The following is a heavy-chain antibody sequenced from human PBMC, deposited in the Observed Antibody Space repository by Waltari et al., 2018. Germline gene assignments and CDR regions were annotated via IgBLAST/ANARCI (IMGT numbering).Heavy chain of an antibody. V-gene: IGHV1-2*06. D-gene: IGHD2-21*01. CDR2: INCINSGT. Sequence: QVNLVQSGADVRKPGASVTVSCKASGYIFINYFIHWLRQAPGQGLEWIGRINCINSGTDYAQKFQGSVTLTSDTSISTAYMELIGLTLDDTAIYYCTVIACDFDIWGPGTMVTASS. J-gene: IGHJ3*02. CDR3: TVIACDFDI. CDR1: GYIFINYF.